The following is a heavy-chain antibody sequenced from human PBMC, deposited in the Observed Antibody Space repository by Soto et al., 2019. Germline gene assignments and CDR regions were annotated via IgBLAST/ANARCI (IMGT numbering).Heavy chain of an antibody. J-gene: IGHJ4*02. Sequence: ASVKVSCKASGYTFTSYDINWVRQATGQGLEWMGGFDPEDGETIYAQKFQGRVTMTEGTSTDTAYMELSSLRSEDTAVYYCATDEAPLDILTGYRWGQGTLVTVSS. V-gene: IGHV1-24*01. CDR3: ATDEAPLDILTGYR. CDR2: FDPEDGET. D-gene: IGHD3-9*01. CDR1: GYTFTSYD.